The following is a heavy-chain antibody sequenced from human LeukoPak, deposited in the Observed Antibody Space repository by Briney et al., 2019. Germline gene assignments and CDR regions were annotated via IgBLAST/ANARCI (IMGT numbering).Heavy chain of an antibody. Sequence: SETLSLTCTVSGDSISSGDYYWSWIRQPPGKGLEWIGEINHSGSTNYNPSLKSRVTISVDTSKNQFSLKLSSVTAADTAVYYCARVPGAMVRGVTNMDVWGKGTTVTVSS. V-gene: IGHV4-39*07. CDR3: ARVPGAMVRGVTNMDV. CDR2: INHSGST. D-gene: IGHD3-10*01. J-gene: IGHJ6*03. CDR1: GDSISSGDYY.